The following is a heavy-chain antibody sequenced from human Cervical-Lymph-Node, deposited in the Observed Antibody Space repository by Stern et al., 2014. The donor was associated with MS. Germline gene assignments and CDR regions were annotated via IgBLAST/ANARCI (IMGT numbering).Heavy chain of an antibody. CDR2: INSDGSNT. V-gene: IGHV3-74*02. Sequence: EDQLVESGGALVQPGGSLRLSCMASGFTFSSHWMHWVRQAPGKGLVWVARINSDGSNTDYAESHRDRFTISRDNAKNTLFLQMKSLRADDTAVYFCARMKGIQLWQRYFDLWGRGTLVPVSS. D-gene: IGHD5-18*01. CDR3: ARMKGIQLWQRYFDL. CDR1: GFTFSSHW. J-gene: IGHJ2*01.